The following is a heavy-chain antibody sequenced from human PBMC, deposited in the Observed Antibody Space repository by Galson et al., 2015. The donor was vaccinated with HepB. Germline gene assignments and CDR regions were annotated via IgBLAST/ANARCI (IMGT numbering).Heavy chain of an antibody. CDR3: TTYNWNYGGRDY. CDR1: GFTFSNAW. Sequence: LRLSCAASGFTFSNAWMSWVRQAPGKGLEWVGRIKSKTDGGTTDYAAPVKGRFTISRDDSKNTLYLQMNSLKTEDTAVYYCTTYNWNYGGRDYWGQGTLVTVSS. V-gene: IGHV3-15*01. CDR2: IKSKTDGGTT. J-gene: IGHJ4*02. D-gene: IGHD1-7*01.